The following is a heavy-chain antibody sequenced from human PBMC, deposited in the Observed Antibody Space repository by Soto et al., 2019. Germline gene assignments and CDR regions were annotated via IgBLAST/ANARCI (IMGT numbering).Heavy chain of an antibody. CDR2: INHSGST. J-gene: IGHJ2*01. CDR1: GGSFSGYY. D-gene: IGHD3-3*01. V-gene: IGHV4-34*01. CDR3: ARGSDFWSGYAHWYFDL. Sequence: LSEPLSLTCAVYGGSFSGYYWSWIRQPPGKGLEWIGEINHSGSTNYNPSLKSRVTISVDTSKNQFSLKLSSVTAADTAVYYCARGSDFWSGYAHWYFDLWGRGTLVTVSS.